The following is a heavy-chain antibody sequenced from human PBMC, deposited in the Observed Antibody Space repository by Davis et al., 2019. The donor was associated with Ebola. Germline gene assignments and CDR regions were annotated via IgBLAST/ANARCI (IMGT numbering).Heavy chain of an antibody. CDR1: GGSFSGYH. V-gene: IGHV4-34*01. Sequence: SETLSLTCAVYGGSFSGYHWSWIRQPPGKGLEWIGEINHSGSTNYNPSLKSRVTISVDTSKNQFSLKLSSVTAADTAVYYCARQDIVLMDWGQGTLVTVSS. CDR3: ARQDIVLMD. J-gene: IGHJ4*02. CDR2: INHSGST. D-gene: IGHD2-8*01.